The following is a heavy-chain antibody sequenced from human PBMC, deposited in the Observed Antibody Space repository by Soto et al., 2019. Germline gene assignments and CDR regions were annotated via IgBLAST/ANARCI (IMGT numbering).Heavy chain of an antibody. CDR2: NYYSGST. V-gene: IGHV4-30-4*08. Sequence: SGPTLVNPTQTLTLTCTFSGFSLSTSGVGVGWIRQPPGKGLEWIGYNYYSGSTYYNPSLKSRVTISVDTSKNQFSLKLSSVTAADTAVYYCARGSYYYDSSGYYHYWGQ. D-gene: IGHD3-22*01. CDR1: GFSLSTSGVG. J-gene: IGHJ4*02. CDR3: ARGSYYYDSSGYYHY.